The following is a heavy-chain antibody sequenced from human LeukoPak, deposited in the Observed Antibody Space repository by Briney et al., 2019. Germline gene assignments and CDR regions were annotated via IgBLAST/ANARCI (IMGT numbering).Heavy chain of an antibody. CDR3: ARDYFDSSDYPQTYYYYYMDV. CDR2: ISSTSTFI. CDR1: GFTFSRYS. J-gene: IGHJ6*03. Sequence: GGSLRLSCAASGFTFSRYSMNWVRQAPGKGLEWVASISSTSTFIYSADSVKGRFTIPRDTAKNSLFLQMNSLRAEDTAIYYCARDYFDSSDYPQTYYYYYMDVWGKGTTVTVSS. D-gene: IGHD3-22*01. V-gene: IGHV3-21*01.